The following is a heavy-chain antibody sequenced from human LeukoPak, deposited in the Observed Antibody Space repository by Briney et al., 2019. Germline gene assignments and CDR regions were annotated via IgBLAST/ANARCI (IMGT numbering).Heavy chain of an antibody. CDR2: IWYDGSNK. CDR1: GFIFSNYG. D-gene: IGHD3-22*01. V-gene: IGHV3-33*01. Sequence: GRSLRLSCAASGFIFSNYGMHWVRQAPGKGLEWVAVIWYDGSNKYYADSVKGRFTISRDNSKNTLYLQMNSLRAEDTAVYYCARGGWYYYDSSGYGDYWGQGTLVTVSS. J-gene: IGHJ4*02. CDR3: ARGGWYYYDSSGYGDY.